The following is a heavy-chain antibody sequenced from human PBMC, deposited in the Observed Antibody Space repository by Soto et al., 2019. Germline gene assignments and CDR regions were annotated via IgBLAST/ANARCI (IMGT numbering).Heavy chain of an antibody. CDR1: GFTFSSYG. D-gene: IGHD6-19*01. V-gene: IGHV3-30*18. CDR2: ISYDGSNK. J-gene: IGHJ4*02. Sequence: PGGSLRLSCAASGFTFSSYGMHWVRQAPGKGLEWVAVISYDGSNKYYADSVKGRFTISRDNSKNTLYLQMNSLRAEDTAVYYCAKDVRYSSGWFSYYFDYWGQGTLLTVSS. CDR3: AKDVRYSSGWFSYYFDY.